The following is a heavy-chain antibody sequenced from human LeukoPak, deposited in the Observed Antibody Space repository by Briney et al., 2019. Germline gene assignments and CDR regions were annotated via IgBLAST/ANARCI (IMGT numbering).Heavy chain of an antibody. V-gene: IGHV3-74*01. CDR1: GFTFSSYW. CDR2: INSDGSST. D-gene: IGHD6-19*01. CDR3: ARVPILSSGWTVDY. Sequence: GGSVRLSCAASGFTFSSYWMHWVREAPGKGLVWVSRINSDGSSTSYADSVKGRFTISRDNAKNTLYLQMNSLRAEDTAVYYCARVPILSSGWTVDYWGQGTLVTVSS. J-gene: IGHJ4*02.